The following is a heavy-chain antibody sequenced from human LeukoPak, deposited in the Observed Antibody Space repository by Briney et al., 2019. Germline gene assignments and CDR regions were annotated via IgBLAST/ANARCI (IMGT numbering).Heavy chain of an antibody. CDR1: GFTVSSNY. CDR2: IYSGGST. CDR3: ARDGRSGSNYGRVDY. J-gene: IGHJ4*02. D-gene: IGHD1-26*01. Sequence: PEGSLRLSCAASGFTVSSNYMSWVRQAPGKGLEWVSVIYSGGSTYYADSVKGRFTISRDNSKNTLYLQMNSLRAEDTAVYYCARDGRSGSNYGRVDYWGQGTLVTVSS. V-gene: IGHV3-66*01.